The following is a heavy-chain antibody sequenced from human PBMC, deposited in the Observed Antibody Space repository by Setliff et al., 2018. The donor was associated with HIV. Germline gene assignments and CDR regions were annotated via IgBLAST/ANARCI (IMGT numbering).Heavy chain of an antibody. D-gene: IGHD3-22*01. CDR3: AKELAASGLGYFDS. V-gene: IGHV3-23*01. J-gene: IGHJ4*02. CDR2: ILSTGERT. Sequence: GSLRLSCAATGFTFSSYVLHWVRQAPGEGLEWVSAILSTGERTFYADSVKGRFTISRDNSKNTVYLQMNSLRAEDTAEYYCAKELAASGLGYFDSWGRGILVTVSS. CDR1: GFTFSSYV.